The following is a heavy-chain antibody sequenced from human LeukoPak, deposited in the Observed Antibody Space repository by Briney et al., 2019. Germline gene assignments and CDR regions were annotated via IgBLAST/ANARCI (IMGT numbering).Heavy chain of an antibody. CDR2: INHSGST. J-gene: IGHJ4*02. CDR1: VYSINSDYY. Sequence: PAETLSLTCAVSVYSINSDYYWGWIRQSPYKGLEWIGSINHSGSTYYNPSLKSRVTILVDTSKNQFSLKLSSVTAADTAVYYCARGRWALEWLPPYDYWGQGTLVTISS. V-gene: IGHV4-38-2*01. D-gene: IGHD3-3*01. CDR3: ARGRWALEWLPPYDY.